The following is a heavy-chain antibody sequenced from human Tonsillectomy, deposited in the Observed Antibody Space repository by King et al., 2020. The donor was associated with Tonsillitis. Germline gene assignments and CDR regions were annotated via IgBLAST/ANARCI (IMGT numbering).Heavy chain of an antibody. D-gene: IGHD2-2*01. CDR1: GGSISSGDYY. J-gene: IGHJ3*02. CDR3: ARDRPLGSSDDSTAFDI. CDR2: IYYSGST. V-gene: IGHV4-30-4*01. Sequence: QLQESGPGLVKPSQTLSLTCTVSGGSISSGDYYWSWIRQPPGKGLEWIGYIYYSGSTYYNPSLKSRVTISVDTSKNQFSLKLSSVTAADTAVYYCARDRPLGSSDDSTAFDIWGQGTMVTVSS.